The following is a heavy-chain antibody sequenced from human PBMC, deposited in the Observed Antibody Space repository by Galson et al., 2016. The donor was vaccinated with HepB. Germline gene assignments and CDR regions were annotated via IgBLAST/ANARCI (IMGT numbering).Heavy chain of an antibody. CDR1: GFTFSNVW. CDR2: IRSKTAGGTT. J-gene: IGHJ4*02. Sequence: SLRLSCAASGFTFSNVWMNWVRQASGKGLEWVGRIRSKTAGGTTDYAAPVKGRFTVSRDDSKNTLFLQMSSLETDDTAVYYCATEVFGMPFNSDYWGQGTVVTVSS. CDR3: ATEVFGMPFNSDY. D-gene: IGHD2-2*01. V-gene: IGHV3-15*01.